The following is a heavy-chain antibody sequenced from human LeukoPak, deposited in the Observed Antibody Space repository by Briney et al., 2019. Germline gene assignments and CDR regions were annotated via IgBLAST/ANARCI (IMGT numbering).Heavy chain of an antibody. CDR3: ARYYYDSSGYYYYYGMDV. Sequence: PGRSLRLSCAASGFTFSSYGMYWVRQAPGKGLEWVADIWYDGSNKYYADSVKGRFTISRDNSKNTLYLQMNSPRAEGTAVYYCARYYYDSSGYYYYYGMDVWGQGTTVTVSS. J-gene: IGHJ6*02. CDR1: GFTFSSYG. D-gene: IGHD3-22*01. V-gene: IGHV3-33*08. CDR2: IWYDGSNK.